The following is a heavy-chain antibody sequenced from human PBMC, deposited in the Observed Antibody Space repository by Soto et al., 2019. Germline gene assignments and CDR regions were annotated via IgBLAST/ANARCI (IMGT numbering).Heavy chain of an antibody. D-gene: IGHD3-22*01. Sequence: TLSLTCTVSGGSISTFYWSWVRQPPGKGLEWIGDIYYTGTTNYNPSLRSRVTISIDTSKDQFSLKLNSVTAADTAVYFCATAGSSRLYDSGYAYPDGAFDIWGQGNMVTVSS. CDR2: IYYTGTT. V-gene: IGHV4-59*01. CDR1: GGSISTFY. CDR3: ATAGSSRLYDSGYAYPDGAFDI. J-gene: IGHJ3*02.